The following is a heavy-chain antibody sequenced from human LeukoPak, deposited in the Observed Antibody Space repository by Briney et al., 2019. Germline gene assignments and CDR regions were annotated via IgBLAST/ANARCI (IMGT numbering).Heavy chain of an antibody. CDR2: IRGSGDDS. V-gene: IGHV3-23*01. J-gene: IGHJ4*02. CDR1: GFGFTTYA. D-gene: IGHD6-13*01. Sequence: PGGSLRLSCAASGFGFTTYAMNWVHQAPGKGLEWVSSIRGSGDDSYYADSVKGRFTISRDNSKNTLYLQMNSLRAEDTAMYYCAEALEYSSTRLHYFHYWGQGTLVTVSS. CDR3: AEALEYSSTRLHYFHY.